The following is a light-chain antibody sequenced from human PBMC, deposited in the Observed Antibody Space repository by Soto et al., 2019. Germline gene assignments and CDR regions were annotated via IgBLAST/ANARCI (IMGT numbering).Light chain of an antibody. Sequence: EIVLTQSPGTLSWSPGERATLYCGASESVSSSYLAWYQQKPGQTPTLLIYGTYNRATGIPDRFSGSGSGTDFTLTISRLEPEDFAVYFCQQYDKSPRTFGLGTKVEIK. V-gene: IGKV3-20*01. CDR1: ESVSSSY. CDR2: GTY. J-gene: IGKJ1*01. CDR3: QQYDKSPRT.